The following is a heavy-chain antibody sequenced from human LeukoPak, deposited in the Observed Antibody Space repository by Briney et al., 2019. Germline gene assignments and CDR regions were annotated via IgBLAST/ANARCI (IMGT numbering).Heavy chain of an antibody. CDR3: ARQIIRGQYLVHFDY. Sequence: PSETLSLTCTVSDGSISTYYWSWIRQPPGKGLEWIGYIYYSGNTYYNPSLKSRVTISVDPSKSQFSVRLKSVTAADTAVYFCARQIIRGQYLVHFDYWSQGTLVTVSS. J-gene: IGHJ4*02. CDR1: DGSISTYY. V-gene: IGHV4-59*08. CDR2: IYYSGNT. D-gene: IGHD6-13*01.